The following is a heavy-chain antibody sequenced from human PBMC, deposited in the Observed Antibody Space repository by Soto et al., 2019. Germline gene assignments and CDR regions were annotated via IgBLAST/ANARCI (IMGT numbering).Heavy chain of an antibody. CDR3: AREGAARLRAAGIDAFDI. J-gene: IGHJ3*02. D-gene: IGHD6-6*01. CDR2: IYYSGST. CDR1: GGSISSYY. Sequence: SETLSLTCTVSGGSISSYYWSWIRQPPGKGLEWIGYIYYSGSTNYNPSLKSRVTISVDTSKNQFSLKLSSVTAADTAVYYCAREGAARLRAAGIDAFDIWGQGTMVTVSS. V-gene: IGHV4-59*01.